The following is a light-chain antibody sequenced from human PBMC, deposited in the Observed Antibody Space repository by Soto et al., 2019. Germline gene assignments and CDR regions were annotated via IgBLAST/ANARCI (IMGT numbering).Light chain of an antibody. CDR3: SSYTSRSLVV. CDR1: SSDVDGYNY. CDR2: DDS. J-gene: IGLJ2*01. V-gene: IGLV2-14*03. Sequence: QSDLTQPASVSGYPVQSITISCTGPSSDVDGYNYVSWYPQLPGKDPQLMISDDSDRPSGVSNLFSGSTSRNTASLTISGLQAEDEADYYCSSYTSRSLVVFGGGTKLAV.